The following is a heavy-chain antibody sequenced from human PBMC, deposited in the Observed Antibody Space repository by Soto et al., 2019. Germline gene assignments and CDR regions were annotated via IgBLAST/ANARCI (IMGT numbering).Heavy chain of an antibody. CDR3: AKAFYAVTTDLFDY. V-gene: IGHV3-30*18. CDR2: ISYDGSNK. Sequence: TGGSLRLSCAASGFTFSSYGMHWVRQAPGKGLEWVAVISYDGSNKYYADSVKGRFTISRDNSKNTLYLQMNSLRAEDTAVYYCAKAFYAVTTDLFDYWGQGTLVTAPQ. CDR1: GFTFSSYG. D-gene: IGHD4-17*01. J-gene: IGHJ4*02.